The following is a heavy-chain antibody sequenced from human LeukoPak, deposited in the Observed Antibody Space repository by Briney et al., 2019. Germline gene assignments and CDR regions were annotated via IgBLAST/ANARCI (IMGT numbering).Heavy chain of an antibody. CDR1: GFTFSRSA. CDR3: AKRGVVIRVILVGFHREAYYFDS. D-gene: IGHD2-21*01. CDR2: ISSSGNT. V-gene: IGHV3-23*01. Sequence: PGGSLRLSCAASGFTFSRSAMTWVRQTPGKGLDWVSSISSSGNTYYADSVKGRFTISRDNPKNTLFLQMNSLRAEDTAVYFCAKRGVVIRVILVGFHREAYYFDSWGQGALVTVSS. J-gene: IGHJ4*02.